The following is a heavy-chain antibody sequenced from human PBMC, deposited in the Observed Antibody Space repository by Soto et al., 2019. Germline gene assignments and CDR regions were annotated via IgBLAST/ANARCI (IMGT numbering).Heavy chain of an antibody. CDR1: GYTFTGYY. CDR3: ARDKGGYYYGMDV. V-gene: IGHV1-2*02. Sequence: ASVKVSCKASGYTFTGYYMHWVRQAPGQGLEWMGWINPNSGGTNYAQKFQGRVTMIRDTSISTAYMELSRLRSDDTAVYYCARDKGGYYYGMDVWGQGTTVTVSS. CDR2: INPNSGGT. J-gene: IGHJ6*02.